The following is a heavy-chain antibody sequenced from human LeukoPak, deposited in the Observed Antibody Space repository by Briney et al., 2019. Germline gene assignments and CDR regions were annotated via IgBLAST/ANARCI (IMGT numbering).Heavy chain of an antibody. J-gene: IGHJ5*01. D-gene: IGHD1-7*01. Sequence: PGGSLRLSCAASGFTFSNYAMSWVRQAPGKGLEWVSGIIAGVDTTYCADSVKGRFTISRDHSKNTLYLQMNSLRAEDTAIYYCAKDGTTTRYNWFDSWGQGTLVTVS. CDR1: GFTFSNYA. CDR3: AKDGTTTRYNWFDS. CDR2: IIAGVDTT. V-gene: IGHV3-23*01.